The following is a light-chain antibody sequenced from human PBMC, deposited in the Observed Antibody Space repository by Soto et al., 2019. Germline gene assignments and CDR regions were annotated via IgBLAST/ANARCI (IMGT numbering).Light chain of an antibody. CDR3: SSYTSSSTLV. CDR1: SSDVGGYNY. V-gene: IGLV2-14*01. CDR2: EVS. Sequence: QSVLTQPASVSGSPGQSITISCTGTSSDVGGYNYVSWFQQHPGKGPKLMIYEVSTRPSGVSNRLSGSKSGNTASLTISGPQVEDEADYYCSSYTSSSTLVFGTGTKVTVL. J-gene: IGLJ1*01.